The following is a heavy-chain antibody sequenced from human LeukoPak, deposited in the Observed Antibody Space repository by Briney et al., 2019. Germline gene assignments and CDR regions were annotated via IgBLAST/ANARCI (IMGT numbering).Heavy chain of an antibody. CDR3: ARGINTWYEGYFDY. Sequence: SETLSLTCTVSSGSIRSASYYWTWIRQPAGKGLEWIGRIGTTGTTNYNPSLKSRVTISVDTSKNHFSLNLSSVTAADTAVYYRARGINTWYEGYFDYWGQGTLVTVSS. D-gene: IGHD6-13*01. V-gene: IGHV4-61*02. J-gene: IGHJ4*02. CDR1: SGSIRSASYY. CDR2: IGTTGTT.